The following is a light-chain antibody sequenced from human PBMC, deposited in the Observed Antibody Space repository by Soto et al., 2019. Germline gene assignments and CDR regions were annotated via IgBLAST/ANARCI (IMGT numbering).Light chain of an antibody. CDR2: GAS. CDR1: QSVSSN. V-gene: IGKV3-15*01. Sequence: EIVMTQSPATLSVSPGERATLSCRASQSVSSNFAWYQQKPGQAPRLLIYGASTRATGITARFSGSGSGTEFTITISSLQSEDFAGYYCQQYNNWPFTFGPGTKVEIK. J-gene: IGKJ3*01. CDR3: QQYNNWPFT.